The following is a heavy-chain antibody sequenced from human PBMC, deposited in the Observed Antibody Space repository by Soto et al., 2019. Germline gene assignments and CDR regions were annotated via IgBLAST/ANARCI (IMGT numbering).Heavy chain of an antibody. J-gene: IGHJ6*02. V-gene: IGHV1-18*04. CDR2: ISAYNGNT. CDR1: GYTFTSYG. D-gene: IGHD6-6*01. Sequence: GXSLKVSCKASGYTFTSYGISWVRQAPGQGLEWMGWISAYNGNTNYAQKLQGRVTMTTDTSTSTAYMELRSLRSDDTAVYYCARDHYSSSSGYGMDVWGQGTTVTGSS. CDR3: ARDHYSSSSGYGMDV.